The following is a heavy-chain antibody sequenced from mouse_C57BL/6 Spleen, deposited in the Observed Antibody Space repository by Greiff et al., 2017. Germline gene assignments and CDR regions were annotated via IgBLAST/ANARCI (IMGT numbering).Heavy chain of an antibody. CDR3: ARTLVITTVVALFDY. D-gene: IGHD1-1*01. V-gene: IGHV1-61*01. J-gene: IGHJ2*01. CDR2: IYPSDSET. Sequence: QVQLKQPGAELVRPGSSVKLSCKASGYTFTSYWMDWVKQRPGQGLEWIGNIYPSDSETHYNQKFKDKATLTVDKSSSTAYMQLSSLTAEDSAVYYCARTLVITTVVALFDYWGQGTTLTVSS. CDR1: GYTFTSYW.